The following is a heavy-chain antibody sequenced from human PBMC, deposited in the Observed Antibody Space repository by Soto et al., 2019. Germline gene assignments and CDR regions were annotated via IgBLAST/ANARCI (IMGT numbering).Heavy chain of an antibody. CDR1: GGSISSYY. CDR3: ARGGVVTGERVEVEPIEYFQN. J-gene: IGHJ1*01. D-gene: IGHD2-21*02. V-gene: IGHV4-59*01. Sequence: SETLSLTCTVSGGSISSYYWSWIRQPPGKGLEWIGYIYYSGSTNYNPSLKSRVTISVDTSKNQFSLKLSSVTAADTAVYYCARGGVVTGERVEVEPIEYFQNWVQGTLVTVSS. CDR2: IYYSGST.